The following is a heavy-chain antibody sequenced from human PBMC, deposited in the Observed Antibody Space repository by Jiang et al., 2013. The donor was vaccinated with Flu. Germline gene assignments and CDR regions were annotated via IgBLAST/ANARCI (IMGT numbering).Heavy chain of an antibody. CDR2: IYYSGST. V-gene: IGHV4-59*01. Sequence: TVSGGSISSYYWSWIRQPPGKGLEWIGYIYYSGSTNYNPSLKSRVTISVDTSKNQFSLKLSSVTAADTAVYYCARVSSTYDFWSGYPIGGADYYYYYYMDVWGKGTTVTVSS. J-gene: IGHJ6*03. CDR3: ARVSSTYDFWSGYPIGGADYYYYYYMDV. D-gene: IGHD3-3*01. CDR1: GGSISSYY.